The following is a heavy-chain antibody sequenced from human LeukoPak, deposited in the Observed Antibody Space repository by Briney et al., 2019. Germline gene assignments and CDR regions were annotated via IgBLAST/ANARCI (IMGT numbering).Heavy chain of an antibody. Sequence: SVNVSCKASGGTFSSYTISWVRQAPGQGLEWMGRIIPILGIANYAQKFQGRVTITAAKSTSTAYMELGSLRPEDTALYCCARVKRVGGYFNYLGPGTLGTGSS. J-gene: IGHJ4*02. CDR2: IIPILGIA. V-gene: IGHV1-69*02. CDR1: GGTFSSYT. CDR3: ARVKRVGGYFNY.